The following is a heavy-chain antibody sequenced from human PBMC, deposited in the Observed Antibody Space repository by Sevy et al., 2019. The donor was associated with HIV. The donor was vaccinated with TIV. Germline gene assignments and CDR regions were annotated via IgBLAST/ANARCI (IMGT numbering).Heavy chain of an antibody. CDR2: LKSDVYGGTV. CDR3: TRWKAAQSIFDY. V-gene: IGHV3-49*04. Sequence: QAWGSLRLSCTASGFTFGDYCMSWVRQALGKGLEWVAFLKSDVYGGTVDHAASVRGRFVISRDDSKTIAYLQMNDLKTEDTGVYYCTRWKAAQSIFDYWGQGALVTVSS. J-gene: IGHJ4*02. CDR1: GFTFGDYC. D-gene: IGHD6-13*01.